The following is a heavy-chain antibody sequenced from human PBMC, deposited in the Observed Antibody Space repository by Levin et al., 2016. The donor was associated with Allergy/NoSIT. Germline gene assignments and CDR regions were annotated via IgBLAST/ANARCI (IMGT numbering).Heavy chain of an antibody. CDR1: GFTFSSYE. Sequence: GGSLRLSCAASGFTFSSYEMNWVRQAPGKGLEWISYISSSGNIIYNADSVKGRFSISRDNTNQSLSLQMNSLRGEDTAVYYCARAPSWDYYGLDVWGQGTTVTVSS. J-gene: IGHJ6*02. CDR2: ISSSGNII. D-gene: IGHD6-13*01. V-gene: IGHV3-48*03. CDR3: ARAPSWDYYGLDV.